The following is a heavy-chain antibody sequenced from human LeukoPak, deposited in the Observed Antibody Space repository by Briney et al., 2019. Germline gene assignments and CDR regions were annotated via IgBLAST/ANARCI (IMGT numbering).Heavy chain of an antibody. D-gene: IGHD6-13*01. CDR2: IKHDGSDT. CDR1: GLTFSSYG. CDR3: ARRIAATGMKYFDY. V-gene: IGHV3-7*05. J-gene: IGHJ4*02. Sequence: GGSLRLSCAASGLTFSSYGMHWVRQAPGKGLEWVANIKHDGSDTNYVDSVKGRFTISRDNAKHSLYLQMNSLRAEDTAMYYCARRIAATGMKYFDYWGQGTLVTVSS.